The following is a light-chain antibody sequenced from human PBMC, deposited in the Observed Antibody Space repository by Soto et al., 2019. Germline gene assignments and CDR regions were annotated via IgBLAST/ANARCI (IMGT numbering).Light chain of an antibody. CDR1: SSDVGAYNY. Sequence: QSALTQPASVSGSPGQSITISCTGTSSDVGAYNYVSWYQQHPGTAPKLIIHDVNHRPSGVSNRFSGSKSGNTGSLTISGLQAEDEADYHCSSYTSTTLVVFGGGTKLTVL. CDR3: SSYTSTTLVV. CDR2: DVN. V-gene: IGLV2-14*03. J-gene: IGLJ2*01.